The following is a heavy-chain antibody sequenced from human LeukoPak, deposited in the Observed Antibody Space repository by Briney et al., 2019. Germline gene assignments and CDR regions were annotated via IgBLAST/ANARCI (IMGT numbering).Heavy chain of an antibody. Sequence: GGSLRLSCAASGFSFSHYAMSWVRQAPTRGLEWVSVIYSGGSTYYADSVKGRFTISRHNSKNTLYLQMNSLRAEDTAVYYCARAQGDYYGMDVWGQETTVTVSS. CDR3: ARAQGDYYGMDV. J-gene: IGHJ6*02. CDR1: GFSFSHYA. V-gene: IGHV3-53*04. CDR2: IYSGGST.